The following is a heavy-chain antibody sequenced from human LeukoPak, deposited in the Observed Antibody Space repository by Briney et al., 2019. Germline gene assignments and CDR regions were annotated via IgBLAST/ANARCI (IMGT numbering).Heavy chain of an antibody. Sequence: GASVKVSCKASGYMFTGHFLHWVRQAPGQGLEWMGGIIPIFGTANYAQKFQGRVTITADESTSTAYMELSSLRSEDTAVYYCARIHPGGRFGAFDIWGQGTMVTVSS. CDR2: IIPIFGTA. V-gene: IGHV1-69*13. D-gene: IGHD3-16*01. J-gene: IGHJ3*02. CDR1: GYMFTGHF. CDR3: ARIHPGGRFGAFDI.